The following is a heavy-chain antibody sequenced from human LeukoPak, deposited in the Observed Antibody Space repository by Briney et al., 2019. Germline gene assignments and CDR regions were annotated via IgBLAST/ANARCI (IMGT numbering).Heavy chain of an antibody. J-gene: IGHJ4*02. V-gene: IGHV4-59*08. CDR2: IYYNRGT. Sequence: SETLSLTCNVSGGSLSSSYWSWIRQSPGKGLEWIGDIYYNRGTNYNPSLKSRVTISVDTSKNQFSLRLNSLTAADTAVYYCARHRYTSGWYAGFDYWGQGTLVTVSS. D-gene: IGHD6-19*01. CDR3: ARHRYTSGWYAGFDY. CDR1: GGSLSSSY.